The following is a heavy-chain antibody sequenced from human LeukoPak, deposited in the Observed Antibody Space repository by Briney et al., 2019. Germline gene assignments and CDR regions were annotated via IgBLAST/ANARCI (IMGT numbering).Heavy chain of an antibody. CDR2: INPNSGGT. CDR3: ARDRVPHFHFHH. D-gene: IGHD2/OR15-2a*01. CDR1: GFTFTGYY. V-gene: IGHV1-2*02. Sequence: GASVKVSCKASGFTFTGYYMHWVRQAPGQGLEWMGWINPNSGGTNYAQKFQGRVTMTRDTSISTAYMELSRLRSDDMAVYYCARDRVPHFHFHHWRQGAMVTVCS. J-gene: IGHJ1*01.